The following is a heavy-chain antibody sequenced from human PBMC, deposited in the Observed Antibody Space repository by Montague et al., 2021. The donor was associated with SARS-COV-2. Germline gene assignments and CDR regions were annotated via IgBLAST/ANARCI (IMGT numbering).Heavy chain of an antibody. J-gene: IGHJ4*02. CDR2: DYYTGSS. V-gene: IGHV4-39*01. CDR1: GGSTNADDCN. CDR3: PRQEFVDVWGSYRPDH. Sequence: SETLSLTCAVSGGSTNADDCNWVCQRHPTGKELVWRGGDYYTGSSYYNPSLHLTSTISIDTSKNPLSLKLRSATAAATAVYSCPRQEFVDVWGSYRPDHWGQGILVTVSS. D-gene: IGHD3-16*02.